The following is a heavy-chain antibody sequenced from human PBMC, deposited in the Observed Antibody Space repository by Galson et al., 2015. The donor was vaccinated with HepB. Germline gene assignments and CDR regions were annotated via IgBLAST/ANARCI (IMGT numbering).Heavy chain of an antibody. CDR1: GYTFTSYD. CDR2: MNPNSGST. CDR3: ARVTGSVMRLRKDYYYYMDV. V-gene: IGHV1-8*01. Sequence: SVKVSCKASGYTFTSYDINWVRQATGQGLEWMGWMNPNSGSTGYAQKFQGRVTMTRNTSISTAYMELSSLRSEDTAVYYRARVTGSVMRLRKDYYYYMDVWGKGTTVTVSS. J-gene: IGHJ6*03. D-gene: IGHD3-9*01.